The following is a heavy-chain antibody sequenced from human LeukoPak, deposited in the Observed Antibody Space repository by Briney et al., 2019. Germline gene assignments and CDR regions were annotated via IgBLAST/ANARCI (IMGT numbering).Heavy chain of an antibody. CDR1: GFSGSSIY. V-gene: IGHV3-53*01. CDR3: ARTDETAPAEDFQH. D-gene: IGHD2-21*02. Sequence: GGSLRLSCAASGFSGSSIYMSWVRQAPGKGLEWVLVIYSGGSTYYADSVKGRFTISRDNSKNTLYLQMKSLRAEDTAVYYCARTDETAPAEDFQHWGQGTLVTVSS. CDR2: IYSGGST. J-gene: IGHJ1*01.